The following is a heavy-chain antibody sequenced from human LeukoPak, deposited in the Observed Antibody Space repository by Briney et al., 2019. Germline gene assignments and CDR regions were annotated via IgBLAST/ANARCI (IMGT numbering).Heavy chain of an antibody. CDR1: GGSFSGYY. CDR2: INHSGST. CDR3: ASQVGVGRFDP. J-gene: IGHJ5*02. Sequence: SETLSLTCAVYGGSFSGYYWSWIRQPPGKGLEWIGEINHSGSTNYNPSLKSRVTISVDTSKNQFSLKLSSVTAADTAVYYCASQVGVGRFDPWGQGTLVTVSS. V-gene: IGHV4-34*01. D-gene: IGHD3-3*01.